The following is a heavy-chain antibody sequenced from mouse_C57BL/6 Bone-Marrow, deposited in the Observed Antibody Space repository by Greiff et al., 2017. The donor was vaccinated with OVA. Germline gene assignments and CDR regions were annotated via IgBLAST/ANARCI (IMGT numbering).Heavy chain of an antibody. J-gene: IGHJ2*01. CDR2: IYPGAGDT. CDR3: ARWDGDGD. Sequence: VQLQQSGPELVKPGASVKISCKASGFAFSSSWMNWVKQRPGKGLEWIGRIYPGAGDTNYNGKFKGKATLTADKSSSTAYMQLSSLTSEDAAVYFCARWDGDGDWGQGTTLTVSS. V-gene: IGHV1-82*01. CDR1: GFAFSSSW. D-gene: IGHD4-1*01.